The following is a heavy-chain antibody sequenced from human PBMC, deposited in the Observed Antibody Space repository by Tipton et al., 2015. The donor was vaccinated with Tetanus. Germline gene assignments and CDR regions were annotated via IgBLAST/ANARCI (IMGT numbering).Heavy chain of an antibody. CDR3: ARAVPLRWSSRYFDV. CDR2: IYHSGTT. V-gene: IGHV4-31*03. D-gene: IGHD4-23*01. CDR1: GGSITDDIYY. Sequence: TLSLTCTVSGGSITDDIYYWNWIRQHPGKGLEWIGYIYHSGTTHYNSSLKSRVAMSVDTSKNQFSLELNSMTPAGAAEYYCARAVPLRWSSRYFDVWGRGTLVTVSS. J-gene: IGHJ2*01.